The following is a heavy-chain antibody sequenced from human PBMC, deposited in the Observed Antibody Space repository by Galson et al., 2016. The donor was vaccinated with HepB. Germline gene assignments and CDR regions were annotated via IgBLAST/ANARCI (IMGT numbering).Heavy chain of an antibody. CDR2: INTSKGNT. D-gene: IGHD6-13*01. J-gene: IGHJ4*02. V-gene: IGHV1-18*01. Sequence: SVKVSCKASGYTFTRYVISWVRQAPGQGLEWMGWINTSKGNTYYAQKFQGRVTLTIETSTSTAYMELRSLISDDAAVYYCATRPADGSPYYFDCWGQGTLVTVSS. CDR3: ATRPADGSPYYFDC. CDR1: GYTFTRYV.